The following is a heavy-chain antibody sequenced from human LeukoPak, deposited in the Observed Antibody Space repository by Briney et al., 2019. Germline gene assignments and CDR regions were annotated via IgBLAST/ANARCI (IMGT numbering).Heavy chain of an antibody. CDR3: ATLAYDNSGSYYFDS. V-gene: IGHV4-38-2*02. D-gene: IGHD3-10*01. Sequence: SETLSLTCIVSGYSISGPYYWGWIRQTPGKGLEWIGTIYHTGSTYYGPTLKSRVSISVDTSKNQFFLKLTSVTAADTAIYYCATLAYDNSGSYYFDSWGQGTQVTVSS. CDR2: IYHTGST. CDR1: GYSISGPYY. J-gene: IGHJ4*02.